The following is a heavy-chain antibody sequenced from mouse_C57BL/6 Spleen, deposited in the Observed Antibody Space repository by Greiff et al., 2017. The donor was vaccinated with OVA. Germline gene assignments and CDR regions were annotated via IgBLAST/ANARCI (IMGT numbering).Heavy chain of an antibody. CDR1: GYTFTSYG. V-gene: IGHV1-81*01. Sequence: QVQLQQSGAELARPGASVKLSCKASGYTFTSYGISWVKQRTGQGLEWIGEIYPRSGNTYYNEKFKGKATLTADKSSSTAYMELRSLTSEDSAVYFGAPLSTTVVATDYFDYWGQGTTLTVSS. D-gene: IGHD1-1*01. J-gene: IGHJ2*01. CDR3: APLSTTVVATDYFDY. CDR2: IYPRSGNT.